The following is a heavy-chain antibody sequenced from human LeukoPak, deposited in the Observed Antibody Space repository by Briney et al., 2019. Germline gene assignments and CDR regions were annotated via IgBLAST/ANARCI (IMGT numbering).Heavy chain of an antibody. J-gene: IGHJ3*02. CDR3: ARYPSDAFDI. CDR1: GGSISSYY. Sequence: SETLSLTCTVSGGSISSYYWSWIRQPPGKGLEWIGYIYYSGSTNYNPSLKSRVTMSVDTSKNQFSLKLSSVTAADTAVYYCARYPSDAFDIWGQGTMVTVSS. V-gene: IGHV4-59*12. CDR2: IYYSGST.